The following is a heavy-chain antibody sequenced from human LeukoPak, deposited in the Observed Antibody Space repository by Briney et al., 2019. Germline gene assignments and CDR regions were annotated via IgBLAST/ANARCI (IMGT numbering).Heavy chain of an antibody. J-gene: IGHJ4*02. D-gene: IGHD2-2*02. CDR1: GFTLSSYS. Sequence: QPGGSLILSCVASGFTLSSYSMNWVRQAPGKWLEGDSYISSSSSTIYYADSVKGRFTISRDNAKTSLYLQMNSLRAEDTAVYYCAALYCSSTSCYKYYFDYWGQGTLVTVSS. CDR2: ISSSSSTI. CDR3: AALYCSSTSCYKYYFDY. V-gene: IGHV3-48*01.